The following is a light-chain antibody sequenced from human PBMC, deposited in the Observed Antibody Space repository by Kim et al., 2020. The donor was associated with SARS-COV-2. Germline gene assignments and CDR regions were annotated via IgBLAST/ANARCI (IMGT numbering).Light chain of an antibody. V-gene: IGKV3-11*01. CDR3: HHRSDWPLT. Sequence: EIVLTQSPATLSLSPGERATLYCRASRSVSTFLAWYQQKPGQAPRLLIYDASNRATGIPPRFSGSGSGTDFTLTISSLEPDDFAVYYCHHRSDWPLTFGGGTKVDIK. CDR2: DAS. J-gene: IGKJ4*01. CDR1: RSVSTF.